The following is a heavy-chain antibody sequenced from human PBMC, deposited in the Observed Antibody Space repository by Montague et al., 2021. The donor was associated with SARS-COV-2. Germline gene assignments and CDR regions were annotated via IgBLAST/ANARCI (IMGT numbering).Heavy chain of an antibody. CDR2: IKEDGSEK. D-gene: IGHD5-12*01. CDR1: GFTFSSYW. Sequence: SLRLSCAASGFTFSSYWMSWLRQAPGKGLEWVASIKEDGSEKDYVESVKGRFTISRDNAKDSLHLQMNSLRADDTAVYYCARDFAHYTGYVAGYFDYWGQGTLVTVSS. V-gene: IGHV3-7*05. CDR3: ARDFAHYTGYVAGYFDY. J-gene: IGHJ4*02.